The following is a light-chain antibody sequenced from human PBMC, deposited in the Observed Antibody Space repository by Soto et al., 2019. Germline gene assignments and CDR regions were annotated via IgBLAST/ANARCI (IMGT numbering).Light chain of an antibody. CDR3: SSYTSSSPLRV. CDR1: SSDVCGYPY. CDR2: DVS. Sequence: QSVLTQPASVSGSPGQSITISCTGPSSDVCGYPYVSWYQQHPGKAPQLLIYDVSNRPAGVSNRFSGSKSGNTASLTVSGLQAEDEADYYGSSYTSSSPLRVFGGVTTLTVL. V-gene: IGLV2-14*01. J-gene: IGLJ2*01.